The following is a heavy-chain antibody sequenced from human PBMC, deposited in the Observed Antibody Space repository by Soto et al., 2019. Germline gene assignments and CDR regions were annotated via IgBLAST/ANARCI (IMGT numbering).Heavy chain of an antibody. Sequence: ASVKVSCKASGYTFTSYAMHWVRQAPGQRLEWMGWINAGNGNTKYSQKFQGRVTITRDTSASTAYMELSSLRSEDTAVYYCARDLFTIFGDSYYYYYMDVWGKGTTVTVSS. V-gene: IGHV1-3*01. CDR2: INAGNGNT. CDR1: GYTFTSYA. J-gene: IGHJ6*03. D-gene: IGHD3-3*01. CDR3: ARDLFTIFGDSYYYYYMDV.